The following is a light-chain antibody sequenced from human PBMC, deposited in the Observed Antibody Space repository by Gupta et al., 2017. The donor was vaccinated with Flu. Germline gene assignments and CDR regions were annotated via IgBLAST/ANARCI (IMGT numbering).Light chain of an antibody. V-gene: IGKV3-20*01. Sequence: VLSQSPATLSLSPGERATLSCRASHSVSSNYLSWYQQRPGQAPRLLHFGASDRTGGTPNRISGSGSATKFTLTISRQEPEDFAVYYCQQYSASPTFGQGTKVEIK. J-gene: IGKJ1*01. CDR3: QQYSASPT. CDR1: HSVSSNY. CDR2: GAS.